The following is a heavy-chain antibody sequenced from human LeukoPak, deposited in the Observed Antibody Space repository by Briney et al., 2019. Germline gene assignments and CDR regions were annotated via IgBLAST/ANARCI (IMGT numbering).Heavy chain of an antibody. V-gene: IGHV4-59*01. CDR1: DGSISNYF. CDR3: ARDRRRDLLHAFDI. Sequence: PSETLSLTCTVSDGSISNYFWSCIRQPPGKGLEWIAYVHYSEPTNYNPSLRSRVTISLDTSKNQFSLKLSSVTAADTAVYYCARDRRRDLLHAFDIWGQGTMITVSS. D-gene: IGHD1-26*01. CDR2: VHYSEPT. J-gene: IGHJ3*02.